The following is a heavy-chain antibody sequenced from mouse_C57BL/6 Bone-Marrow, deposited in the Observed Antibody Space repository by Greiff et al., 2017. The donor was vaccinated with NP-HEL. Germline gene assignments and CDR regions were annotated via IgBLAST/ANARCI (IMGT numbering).Heavy chain of an antibody. D-gene: IGHD2-2*01. J-gene: IGHJ4*01. CDR2: IYPRSGNT. Sequence: QVQLKQSGAELARPGASVKLSCKASGYTFTSYGISWVKQRTGQGLEWIGEIYPRSGNTYYNEKFKGKATLTADKSSSTAYMALRSLTSKDSAVYFCARYGFPHYYAMDYWGQGTSVTVSS. V-gene: IGHV1-81*01. CDR3: ARYGFPHYYAMDY. CDR1: GYTFTSYG.